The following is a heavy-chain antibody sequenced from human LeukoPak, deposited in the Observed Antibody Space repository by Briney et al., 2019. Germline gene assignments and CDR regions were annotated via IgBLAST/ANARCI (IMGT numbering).Heavy chain of an antibody. J-gene: IGHJ5*02. CDR1: GYTFTGYY. CDR2: INPNSGGT. V-gene: IGHV1-2*02. CDR3: ARDPYYGSGSYSGSGHNWFDP. Sequence: ASVKVSCKASGYTFTGYYMHWVRLAPGQGLEWMGWINPNSGGTNYAQKFQGRVTMTRDTSISTAYMELSRLRSEDTAVYYCARDPYYGSGSYSGSGHNWFDPWGQGTLVTVSS. D-gene: IGHD3-10*01.